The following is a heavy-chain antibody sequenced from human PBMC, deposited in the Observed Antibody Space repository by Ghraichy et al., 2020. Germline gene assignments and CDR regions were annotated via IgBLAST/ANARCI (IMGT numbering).Heavy chain of an antibody. Sequence: GGSLRLSCATSGLNFGTYGMHWIRQFPGKGLAWVAVISYDGSNQYYADSVKGRFTISRDDSKSTLYLQMKSLRPEDTAVYYCAAVYAVKSFYLDYWGQGSRFALSS. D-gene: IGHD5/OR15-5a*01. CDR1: GLNFGTYG. CDR2: ISYDGSNQ. J-gene: IGHJ4*02. V-gene: IGHV3-30*19. CDR3: AAVYAVKSFYLDY.